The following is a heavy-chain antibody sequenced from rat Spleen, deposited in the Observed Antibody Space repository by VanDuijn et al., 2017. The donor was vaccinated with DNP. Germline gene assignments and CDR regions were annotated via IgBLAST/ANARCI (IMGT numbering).Heavy chain of an antibody. CDR2: IIISGSTT. D-gene: IGHD4-3*01. CDR1: GFTFSNYY. V-gene: IGHV5-25*01. Sequence: EVQLVESGGGLVQPGKSLKLSCEASGFTFSNYYMAWVRQAPKGGLEWVATIIISGSTTSYPDSVKGRFTISRDNAKSCLYLHMNSLKSEDTATYYCARWYSSGFCFDYWGQGVMVTVSS. CDR3: ARWYSSGFCFDY. J-gene: IGHJ2*01.